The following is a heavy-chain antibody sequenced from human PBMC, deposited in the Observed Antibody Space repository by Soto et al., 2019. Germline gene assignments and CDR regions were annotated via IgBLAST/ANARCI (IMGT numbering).Heavy chain of an antibody. CDR2: ITTSGDRS. CDR1: GFNFSSYA. CDR3: ARGLEAGYYFAY. V-gene: IGHV3-23*01. D-gene: IGHD3-22*01. Sequence: EVQLLESGGRLIQPGGSVRLSCAASGFNFSSYAMSWIRQAPGKGPEWVAGITTSGDRSGYADSVKGRFTVSRDNSQNTMYLQLNSLRGDDTAIYYCARGLEAGYYFAYWGQGTLVTVSS. J-gene: IGHJ4*02.